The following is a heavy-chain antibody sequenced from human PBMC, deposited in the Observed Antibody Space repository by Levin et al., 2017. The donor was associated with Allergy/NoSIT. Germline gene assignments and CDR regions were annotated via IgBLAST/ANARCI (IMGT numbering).Heavy chain of an antibody. Sequence: LGESLKISCAASGFMFSRLAMSWVRQAPGKGLEWVSTIGSSGTSTYYADSVKGRFNISRDNARDIVYLQMNSLRVDDTALYYCAKGEDTSLSQFAYWGQGTRVTVSS. CDR2: IGSSGTST. CDR3: AKGEDTSLSQFAY. D-gene: IGHD3-16*02. J-gene: IGHJ4*02. V-gene: IGHV3-23*01. CDR1: GFMFSRLA.